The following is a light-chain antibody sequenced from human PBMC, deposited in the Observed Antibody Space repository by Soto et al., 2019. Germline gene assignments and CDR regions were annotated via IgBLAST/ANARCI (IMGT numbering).Light chain of an antibody. CDR3: QQRSDWPIT. J-gene: IGKJ5*01. V-gene: IGKV3-11*01. CDR1: QSIRSY. CDR2: DAS. Sequence: EIVLTQSPATLSLSPGERATLSCRASQSIRSYLAWYQQKPGQAPRLLIYDASNRATGIPARFSGSGSGTDFTLPISSLEPEDFVVYYCQQRSDWPITFGQGTRLEIK.